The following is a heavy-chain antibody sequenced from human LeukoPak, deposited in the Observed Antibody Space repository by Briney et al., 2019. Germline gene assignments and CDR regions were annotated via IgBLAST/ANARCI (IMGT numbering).Heavy chain of an antibody. CDR3: AKDHGSGKQLVSFSY. Sequence: GGSLRLSCAASGFTFSSYGMHWVRQAPGKGLEWVAFIRYDGSNKYYADSVKGRFTISRDNSKNTLYLQMNSLRAEDTAVYYCAKDHGSGKQLVSFSYWGQGALVTVSS. V-gene: IGHV3-30*02. D-gene: IGHD6-6*01. J-gene: IGHJ4*02. CDR1: GFTFSSYG. CDR2: IRYDGSNK.